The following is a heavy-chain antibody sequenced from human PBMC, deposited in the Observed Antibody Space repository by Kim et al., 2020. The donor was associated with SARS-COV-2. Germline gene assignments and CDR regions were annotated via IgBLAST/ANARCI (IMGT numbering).Heavy chain of an antibody. D-gene: IGHD5-18*01. CDR3: ARDRVTAFFAFDY. CDR1: GGSISSGGYY. Sequence: SETLCLTCTVSGGSISSGGYYWSWIRQHPGKGLEWIGYIYYSGSTYYNPSLKSRVTISVDTSKNQFSLKLSSVTAADTAVYYCARDRVTAFFAFDYWGQGTLVTVSS. J-gene: IGHJ4*02. CDR2: IYYSGST. V-gene: IGHV4-31*03.